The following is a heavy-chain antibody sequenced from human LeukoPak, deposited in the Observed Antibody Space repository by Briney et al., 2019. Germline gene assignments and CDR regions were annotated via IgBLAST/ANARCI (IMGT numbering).Heavy chain of an antibody. Sequence: GGSLRLSCAASGFTFSNYAMGWVRHAPGKGLEWVSTISGSGGSTYYADPVKGRFTISRDNSKNTLYLQMNSLRADDTAVYYCAKRGDSSGWSQYDYWGQGTLVTVSA. J-gene: IGHJ4*02. CDR1: GFTFSNYA. CDR2: ISGSGGST. CDR3: AKRGDSSGWSQYDY. D-gene: IGHD6-19*01. V-gene: IGHV3-23*01.